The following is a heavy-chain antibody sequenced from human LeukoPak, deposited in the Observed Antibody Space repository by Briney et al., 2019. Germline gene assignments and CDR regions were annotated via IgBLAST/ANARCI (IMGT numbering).Heavy chain of an antibody. V-gene: IGHV3-64*01. CDR3: AREGVEYSNTWSHFDY. CDR1: GFTFSNYA. Sequence: GGSLRLSCVASGFTFSNYAMHWVRQAPGKGLEYVSAISSNGGSTYYANSVKGRFTISRDNSKNTLYLQMGSLRTEDMAVYYCAREGVEYSNTWSHFDYWGQGTPVTASS. J-gene: IGHJ4*02. D-gene: IGHD6-13*01. CDR2: ISSNGGST.